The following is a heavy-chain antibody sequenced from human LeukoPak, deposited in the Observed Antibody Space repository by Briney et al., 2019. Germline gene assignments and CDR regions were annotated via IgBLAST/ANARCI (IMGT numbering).Heavy chain of an antibody. J-gene: IGHJ4*02. CDR3: AGPYEAYFDY. D-gene: IGHD5-12*01. V-gene: IGHV4-59*01. CDR2: ISYSGST. Sequence: PSETLSLTCTVSGGSISNYYWSWIRQPPGKGLEWIGYISYSGSTNYNPSLKSRVTISVDTSKNQFSLKLSSVTAADTAVYYCAGPYEAYFDYWGQGTLVTVSS. CDR1: GGSISNYY.